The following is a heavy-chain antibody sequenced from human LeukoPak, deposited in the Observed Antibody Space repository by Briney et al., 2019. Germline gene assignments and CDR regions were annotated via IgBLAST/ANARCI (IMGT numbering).Heavy chain of an antibody. D-gene: IGHD3-22*01. CDR2: IKHDGSEK. Sequence: GGSLRLSCEASGFTFSNYWMSWVRQAPGKGLEWVANIKHDGSEKYYVDSVKGRFTISRDNAKNSLYLQMNSLRAEDTAVYYCARDRPIYYDSSWGNYYGMDVWGQGTTVTVSS. CDR1: GFTFSNYW. V-gene: IGHV3-7*03. J-gene: IGHJ6*02. CDR3: ARDRPIYYDSSWGNYYGMDV.